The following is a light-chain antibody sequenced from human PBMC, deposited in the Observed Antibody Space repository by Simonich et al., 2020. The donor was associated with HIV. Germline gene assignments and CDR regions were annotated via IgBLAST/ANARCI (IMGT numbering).Light chain of an antibody. J-gene: IGLJ3*02. CDR1: SSNIGAGYD. CDR3: AAWDDSLSGPV. CDR2: VNN. Sequence: QSVLTQPPSVSGAPGQRVTISCTGSSSNIGAGYDVYWYHQLPGTAPKLLIYVNNQRPSGVPDRFSGSKSGTSASLAISGLRSEDEADYYCAAWDDSLSGPVFGGGTKLTVL. V-gene: IGLV1-47*02.